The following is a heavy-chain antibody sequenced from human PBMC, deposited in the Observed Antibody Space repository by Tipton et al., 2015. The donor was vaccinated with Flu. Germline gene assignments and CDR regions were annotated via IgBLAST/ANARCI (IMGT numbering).Heavy chain of an antibody. D-gene: IGHD3-10*01. V-gene: IGHV4-4*07. J-gene: IGHJ4*02. CDR3: ARDPYNASGSLYDGGGYFDF. CDR2: MHASGVT. CDR1: GGSISSYY. Sequence: TLSLTCTVSGGSISSYYWSWIRQPAGKGLEWIGRMHASGVTNYNPSLKSRVSMSVDTSMDQFSLKLTSVTAADTALYYCARDPYNASGSLYDGGGYFDFWGRGTLVSVSS.